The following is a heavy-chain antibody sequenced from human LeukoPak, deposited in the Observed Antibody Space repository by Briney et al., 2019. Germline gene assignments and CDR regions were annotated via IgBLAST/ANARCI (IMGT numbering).Heavy chain of an antibody. Sequence: GGSLRLSCAASGFTFSGSGMSWGRQAPGKGLEWISSSGDSDGSTYYADPVKGRFTISRDNSKHTLYLQMNRLRAEDTAVYYCAKEGAARLALTYMDVWGKGTTVTVSS. D-gene: IGHD6-6*01. CDR1: GFTFSGSG. CDR2: SGDSDGST. J-gene: IGHJ6*03. V-gene: IGHV3-23*01. CDR3: AKEGAARLALTYMDV.